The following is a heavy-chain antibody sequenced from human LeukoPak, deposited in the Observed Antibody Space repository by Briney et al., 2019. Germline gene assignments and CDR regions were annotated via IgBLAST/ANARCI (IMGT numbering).Heavy chain of an antibody. CDR3: ARARGTSGSYFREDFDY. V-gene: IGHV1-2*06. CDR1: GYAFTGYY. D-gene: IGHD3-10*01. CDR2: INPNSGGT. Sequence: ASVKVSCKASGYAFTGYYMHWVRQAPGQGLEWMGRINPNSGGTNYAQKFQGRVTMTRDTSTSTAYMELSRLRSDDTAVYYCARARGTSGSYFREDFDYWGQGTLVTVSS. J-gene: IGHJ4*02.